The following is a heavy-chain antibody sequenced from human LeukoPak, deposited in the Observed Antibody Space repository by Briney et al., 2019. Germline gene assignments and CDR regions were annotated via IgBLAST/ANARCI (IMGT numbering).Heavy chain of an antibody. CDR1: GFTFSTYG. CDR2: ITGSGGST. CDR3: AKDHVGTRSDGDY. V-gene: IGHV3-23*01. Sequence: SGGSLRLSCAASGFTFSTYGMSWVRQAPGKGLEWAAAITGSGGSTFYADSVKGRFTISRDNSKNTLFLQMNSLTAEDTAVYYCAKDHVGTRSDGDYWGQGTLVTVSS. J-gene: IGHJ4*02. D-gene: IGHD1-26*01.